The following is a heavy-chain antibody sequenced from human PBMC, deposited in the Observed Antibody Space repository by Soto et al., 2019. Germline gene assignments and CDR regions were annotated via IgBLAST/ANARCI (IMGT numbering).Heavy chain of an antibody. Sequence: SETLSLTCAVYGGSFSGYYWSWIRQPPGKGLEWIGEINHSGSTNYNPSLKGRVTISVDTSKNQFSLKLSSVTAADTAVYYCGRGYSYGYYYYYGMDVWGQGTTVTVSS. D-gene: IGHD5-18*01. CDR3: GRGYSYGYYYYYGMDV. J-gene: IGHJ6*02. V-gene: IGHV4-34*01. CDR1: GGSFSGYY. CDR2: INHSGST.